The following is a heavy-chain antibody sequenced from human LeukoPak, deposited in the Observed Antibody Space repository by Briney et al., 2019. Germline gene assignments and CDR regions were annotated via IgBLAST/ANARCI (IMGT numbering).Heavy chain of an antibody. CDR3: ARGGYWWPH. D-gene: IGHD2-8*02. CDR1: GFTFGSYW. Sequence: GGSLRLSCAASGFTFGSYWMSWVRQAPGKGLEWVANIKQDGSEKYYVDSVKGRFTISRDNAKNSLYLQMNSLRAEDTAVYYCARGGYWWPHWGQGTLVTVSS. J-gene: IGHJ4*02. V-gene: IGHV3-7*01. CDR2: IKQDGSEK.